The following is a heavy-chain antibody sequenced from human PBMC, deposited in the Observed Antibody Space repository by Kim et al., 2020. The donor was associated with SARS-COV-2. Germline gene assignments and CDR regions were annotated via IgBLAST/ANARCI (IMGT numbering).Heavy chain of an antibody. J-gene: IGHJ4*02. CDR2: IYSGGSRT. D-gene: IGHD5-12*01. Sequence: GGSLRLSCAASGFTFTSYAMGWVRQAPGKGLEWVSVIYSGGSRTYYADSVQGRFTISRDNSKNTLYLQMNGLRAEDTAVYYCAKDRDIDVTFYFESWGQGTLVTVSS. CDR1: GFTFTSYA. CDR3: AKDRDIDVTFYFES. V-gene: IGHV3-23*03.